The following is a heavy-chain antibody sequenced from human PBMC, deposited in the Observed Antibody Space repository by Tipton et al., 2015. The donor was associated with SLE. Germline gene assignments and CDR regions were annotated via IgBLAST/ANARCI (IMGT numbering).Heavy chain of an antibody. V-gene: IGHV3-33*06. CDR2: IWYDGSNK. Sequence: SLRLSCAASGFTFSSYGMHWVRQAPGKGLEWVAVIWYDGSNKYYADSVKGRFTISRDNSKNTLYLQMNSLRAEDTAVYFCAKVTVTSFGSDAFDIWGQGTMVTVSS. CDR1: GFTFSSYG. CDR3: AKVTVTSFGSDAFDI. D-gene: IGHD4-17*01. J-gene: IGHJ3*02.